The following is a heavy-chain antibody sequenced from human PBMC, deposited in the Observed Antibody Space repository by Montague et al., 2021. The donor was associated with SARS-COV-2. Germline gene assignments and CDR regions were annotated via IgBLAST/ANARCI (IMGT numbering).Heavy chain of an antibody. CDR2: IYSGGSST. CDR1: GFTFSSYA. Sequence: SLRLFCAASGFTFSSYAMSWVRQAPGKGLEWVSVIYSGGSSTYYADSVKGRFTISRDNSKNTLYLQMNSLRAEDTAVYYCAKSRGIRYDSSGYYYPLDYWGQGTLVTVSS. V-gene: IGHV3-23*03. D-gene: IGHD3-22*01. J-gene: IGHJ4*02. CDR3: AKSRGIRYDSSGYYYPLDY.